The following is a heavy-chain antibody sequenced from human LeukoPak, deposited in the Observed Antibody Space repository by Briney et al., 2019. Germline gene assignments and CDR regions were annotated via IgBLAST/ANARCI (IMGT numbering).Heavy chain of an antibody. CDR1: GFTFSSYA. CDR3: AKDLAEDGYNQEDY. D-gene: IGHD5-24*01. V-gene: IGHV3-30*04. Sequence: QTGGSLRLSCAASGFTFSSYAMHWVRRAPGKGLEWVAFISYDGSHKYYADSVKGRFTISRDNSKNTLYLQMNSLRAEDTAVYYCAKDLAEDGYNQEDYWGQGTLVTVSS. CDR2: ISYDGSHK. J-gene: IGHJ4*02.